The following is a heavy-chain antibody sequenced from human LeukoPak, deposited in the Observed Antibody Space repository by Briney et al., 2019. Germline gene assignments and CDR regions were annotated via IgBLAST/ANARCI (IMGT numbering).Heavy chain of an antibody. D-gene: IGHD3-10*01. CDR3: ARHKYYYGSGSAHPFDY. CDR1: GGSISSYY. V-gene: IGHV4-59*08. J-gene: IGHJ4*02. Sequence: PSETLSLTCTVSGGSISSYYWSWIRQPPGKGLEWIGYIYYSGSTNYNPSLKSRVTISVDTSKNQFSLKLGSVTAADTAVYYCARHKYYYGSGSAHPFDYWGQGTLVTVSS. CDR2: IYYSGST.